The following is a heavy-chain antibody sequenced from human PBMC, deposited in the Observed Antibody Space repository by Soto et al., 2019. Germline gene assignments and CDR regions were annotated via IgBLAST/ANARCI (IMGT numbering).Heavy chain of an antibody. J-gene: IGHJ4*02. CDR3: AKSYSSGWYGYFDY. CDR2: ISGSGGST. Sequence: GGSLRLSCAASGFTFSSYAMSWVRQAPGKGLEWVSAISGSGGSTYYADSVKGRFTISRDNSKNKLYLQMNSLRAEDTAVYYCAKSYSSGWYGYFDYWGQGTLVTVSS. V-gene: IGHV3-23*01. CDR1: GFTFSSYA. D-gene: IGHD6-19*01.